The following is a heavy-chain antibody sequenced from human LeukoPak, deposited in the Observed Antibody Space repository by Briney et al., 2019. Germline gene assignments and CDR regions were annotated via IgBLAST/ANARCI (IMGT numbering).Heavy chain of an antibody. J-gene: IGHJ4*02. V-gene: IGHV5-10-1*01. CDR1: GYSFTSYW. D-gene: IGHD4-17*01. Sequence: GESLKISCKGSGYSFTSYWISWVRQMPGKGLEWMGRIDPSDSYTNYSPSFQGHVTISADKSISTAYLQWSSLKASDTAMYYCVPYDGDYTPRGYWGQGTLVTVSS. CDR2: IDPSDSYT. CDR3: VPYDGDYTPRGY.